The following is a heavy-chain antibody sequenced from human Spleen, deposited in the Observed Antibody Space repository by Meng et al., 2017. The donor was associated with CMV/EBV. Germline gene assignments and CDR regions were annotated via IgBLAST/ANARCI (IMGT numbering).Heavy chain of an antibody. CDR2: INHSGST. D-gene: IGHD3-3*01. Sequence: DWGWIRQPPGKGLEWIGEINHSGSTNYNPSLKSRVTISPDTSKNQFSLKLSSVTAADTAVYYCARGRDTTSYFDFWSGYRNWFDPWGHGTLVTVSS. V-gene: IGHV4-34*01. CDR3: ARGRDTTSYFDFWSGYRNWFDP. J-gene: IGHJ5*02. CDR1: D.